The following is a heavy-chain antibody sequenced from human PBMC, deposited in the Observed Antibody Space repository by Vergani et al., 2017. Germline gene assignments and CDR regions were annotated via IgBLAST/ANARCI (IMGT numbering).Heavy chain of an antibody. Sequence: QAQLGQSDSEVKKPGDSVTLSCKTSGYTFVNHPITWVRQAPGQGLEWMGWISPYNHKTLYSPKVEGRVTMTSDTSSSTVFLDLRRLTSDDTAIYYCARSQMATNDFDLWGQGTLVTVSS. D-gene: IGHD5-24*01. V-gene: IGHV1-18*04. CDR1: GYTFVNHP. CDR3: ARSQMATNDFDL. J-gene: IGHJ4*02. CDR2: ISPYNHKT.